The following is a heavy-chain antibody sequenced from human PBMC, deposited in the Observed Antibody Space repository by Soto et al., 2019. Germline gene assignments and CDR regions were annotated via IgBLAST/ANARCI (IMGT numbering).Heavy chain of an antibody. CDR3: ARGGRTGQLVAPWIWDY. D-gene: IGHD6-13*01. Sequence: KPSETLSLTCAVSGGSISSGGYSWSWIRQPPGKGLEWIGYIYHSGSTYYNPSLRSRVTISVDRSKNQFSLKLSSVTAADTAVYYCARGGRTGQLVAPWIWDYWGQGTLVTVSS. V-gene: IGHV4-30-2*01. CDR2: IYHSGST. J-gene: IGHJ4*02. CDR1: GGSISSGGYS.